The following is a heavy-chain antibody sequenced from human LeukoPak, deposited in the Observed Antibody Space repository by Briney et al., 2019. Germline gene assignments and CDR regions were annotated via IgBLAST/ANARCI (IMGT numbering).Heavy chain of an antibody. D-gene: IGHD3-10*01. V-gene: IGHV3-33*06. CDR2: IWYDGSNK. Sequence: PGGSLRLSCAASGFTFSSYGMHWVRQAPGKGLEWVAVIWYDGSNKYYADSVKGRFTISRDSSKNTLYLQMNSLRAEDTAVYYCAKGPWVRGRPGYFDYWGQGTLVTVSS. CDR1: GFTFSSYG. J-gene: IGHJ4*02. CDR3: AKGPWVRGRPGYFDY.